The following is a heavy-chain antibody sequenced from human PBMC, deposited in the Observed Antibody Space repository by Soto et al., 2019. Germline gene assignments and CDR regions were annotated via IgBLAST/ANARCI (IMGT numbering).Heavy chain of an antibody. V-gene: IGHV3-33*01. Sequence: GGSLRLSCAASGFTLSTYGMHWVRQAPGKGLEWVAVVWYDGSNKYYADSVKGRFTVSRDNSKNTLYLQMNSLRAEDTAVYYCARPLEQWQLGFGMDVWCQGSPVTVSS. D-gene: IGHD6-19*01. CDR2: VWYDGSNK. J-gene: IGHJ6*01. CDR3: ARPLEQWQLGFGMDV. CDR1: GFTLSTYG.